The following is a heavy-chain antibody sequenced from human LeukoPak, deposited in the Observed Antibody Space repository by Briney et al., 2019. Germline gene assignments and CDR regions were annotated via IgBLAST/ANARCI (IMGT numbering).Heavy chain of an antibody. J-gene: IGHJ6*02. V-gene: IGHV3-66*01. Sequence: LSGGSLRLSCAASGFTVSSNYMSWVRQAPGKGLEWVSVIYSGGSTYYADSVKGRFTISRDNSKNTLYLQMNSLRAEDTAVYYCAKDPVAGTSDYYYGMDVWGQGTTVTVSS. D-gene: IGHD6-19*01. CDR1: GFTVSSNY. CDR3: AKDPVAGTSDYYYGMDV. CDR2: IYSGGST.